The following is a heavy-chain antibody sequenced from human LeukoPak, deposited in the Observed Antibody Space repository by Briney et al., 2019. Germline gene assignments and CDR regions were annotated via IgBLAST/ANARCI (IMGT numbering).Heavy chain of an antibody. J-gene: IGHJ6*03. Sequence: GGSLRLSCAASGFAFSSYAMHWVRQVPGKGLEWVAVISHDGFNQKYADSVKGRFTVSRDNSENMQFLQMNALRPEDTAVYYCARDGAARLLRYYYYMDVWGKGTTVTVS. V-gene: IGHV3-30*04. CDR2: ISHDGFNQ. D-gene: IGHD6-6*01. CDR1: GFAFSSYA. CDR3: ARDGAARLLRYYYYMDV.